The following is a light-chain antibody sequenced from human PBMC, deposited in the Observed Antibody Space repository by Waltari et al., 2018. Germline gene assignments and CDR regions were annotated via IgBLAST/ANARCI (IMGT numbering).Light chain of an antibody. V-gene: IGKV1-17*03. J-gene: IGKJ1*01. CDR1: QTISSS. Sequence: DIQMTQSPSSLSASVGDRVTITCRASQTISSSLAWYQQKPGKVPKLLIYAASSLESGVPSRFTGSGSGTDFTLTISSLQPEDFASYYCQQYKSHPRTFGQGTKVEIK. CDR2: AAS. CDR3: QQYKSHPRT.